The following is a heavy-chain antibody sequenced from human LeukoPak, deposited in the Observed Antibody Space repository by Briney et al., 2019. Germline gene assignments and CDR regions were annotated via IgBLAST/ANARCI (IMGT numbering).Heavy chain of an antibody. CDR3: ARESLSLYYYDSSGSYYFDY. V-gene: IGHV3-53*01. D-gene: IGHD3-22*01. CDR1: GLTVSSNC. J-gene: IGHJ4*02. CDR2: IYSGGSR. Sequence: GGSLRLSCAASGLTVSSNCMSWVRQAPGKGLEWVSVIYSGGSRKYADSVKGRFTISRDNSKNTLYLQMNSLRAEDTAVYYCARESLSLYYYDSSGSYYFDYWGQGTLVTVSS.